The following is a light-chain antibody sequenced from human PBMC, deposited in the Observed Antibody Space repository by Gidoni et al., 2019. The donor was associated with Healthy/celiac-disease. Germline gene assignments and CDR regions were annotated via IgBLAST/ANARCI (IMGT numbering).Light chain of an antibody. CDR1: SPNIGSNT. CDR2: SNN. Sequence: QSVLTQPPPASGTPGQRVTLSCSGSSPNIGSNTVNWYQQLPGTAPKLLIYSNNQRPSGVPDRFSGSKSGTSASLAISGLQSEDEADYYCAAWDDSLNGYWVFGGGTKLTVL. CDR3: AAWDDSLNGYWV. J-gene: IGLJ3*02. V-gene: IGLV1-44*01.